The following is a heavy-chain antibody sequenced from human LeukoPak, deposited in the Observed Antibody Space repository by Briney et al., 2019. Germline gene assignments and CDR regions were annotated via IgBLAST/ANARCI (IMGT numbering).Heavy chain of an antibody. V-gene: IGHV3-7*01. CDR1: GFTFSNYW. CDR3: ASLPLRDSNDAFDI. J-gene: IGHJ3*02. Sequence: EGSLRLSCAASGFTFSNYWMSWVRQAPGKGLEWVANIKQDGSEKYYVDSVKGRFTISRDNAKNSLYVQMNSLRAEDTAVYYCASLPLRDSNDAFDIWGQGTMVTVSS. CDR2: IKQDGSEK. D-gene: IGHD2-21*01.